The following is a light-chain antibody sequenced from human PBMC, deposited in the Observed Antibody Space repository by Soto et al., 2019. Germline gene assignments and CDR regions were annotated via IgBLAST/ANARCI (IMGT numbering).Light chain of an antibody. CDR1: SSDVGAYNF. J-gene: IGLJ1*01. CDR2: NVY. CDR3: SAYTVSRTYG. Sequence: QSALTQPASVSGSPGKSITISCTGTSSDVGAYNFVSWHQQHPGKAPKLMIYNVYDRPSGISYRFSVSKSGNTASLTISGLQCEDEADYYCSAYTVSRTYGFGTGTKLTVL. V-gene: IGLV2-14*03.